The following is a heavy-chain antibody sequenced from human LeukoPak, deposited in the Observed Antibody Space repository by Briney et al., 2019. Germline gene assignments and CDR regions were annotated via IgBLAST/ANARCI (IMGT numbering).Heavy chain of an antibody. J-gene: IGHJ4*02. Sequence: PSETLSLTCTVSGGSISSYYWSWIRQPPGKGLEWIGYIYYSGSTNYNPSLKSRVTISVDTSKNQFSLKLSSVTAADTAVYYCARDFGDYYGSGSYSYYFDYWGQGTLVTVSS. D-gene: IGHD3-10*01. CDR3: ARDFGDYYGSGSYSYYFDY. V-gene: IGHV4-59*01. CDR1: GGSISSYY. CDR2: IYYSGST.